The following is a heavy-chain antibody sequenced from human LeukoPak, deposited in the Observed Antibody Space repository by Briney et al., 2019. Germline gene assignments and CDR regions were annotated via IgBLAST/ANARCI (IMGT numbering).Heavy chain of an antibody. CDR3: ARLFTLVGRHGLDV. Sequence: GESLKISCKSFGYSFTDHWVAWVRQMPGKGPEWMGIIYPGDSDTRYSPSFQGQVTISADRSAATAFLHVNSLKASDTAIYYCARLFTLVGRHGLDVWGQGTTVTVSS. D-gene: IGHD1-26*01. CDR2: IYPGDSDT. CDR1: GYSFTDHW. J-gene: IGHJ6*02. V-gene: IGHV5-51*01.